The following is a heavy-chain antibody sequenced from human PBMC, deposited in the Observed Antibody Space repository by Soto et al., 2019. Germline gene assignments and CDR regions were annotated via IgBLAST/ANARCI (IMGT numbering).Heavy chain of an antibody. CDR3: ARRLLSSRWFPWWFDP. V-gene: IGHV4-34*01. D-gene: IGHD6-13*01. CDR1: SGSFSGYY. J-gene: IGHJ5*02. CDR2: INHSGST. Sequence: SETLSLTCAVYSGSFSGYYWSWIRQPPGKVLEWIGEINHSGSTNYNPSLKSRVTISVDTSKNQFSLKLSSVTAADTAVYYGARRLLSSRWFPWWFDPWGQGTLVTVSS.